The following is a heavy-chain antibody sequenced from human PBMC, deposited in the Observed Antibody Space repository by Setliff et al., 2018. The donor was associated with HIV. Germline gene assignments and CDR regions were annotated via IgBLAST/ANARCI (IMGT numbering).Heavy chain of an antibody. Sequence: PSETLSLTCTVSGASITTDTYYWAWIRQPPGKGLEWIGSIYHRGSTHHNPSLKSRVTFSVDTSKNQFSLKLTSVTAEDTAVYYCARTGHYYYYYMDVWGKGTTVTVSS. CDR2: IYHRGST. CDR1: GASITTDTYY. J-gene: IGHJ6*03. CDR3: ARTGHYYYYYMDV. V-gene: IGHV4-39*01.